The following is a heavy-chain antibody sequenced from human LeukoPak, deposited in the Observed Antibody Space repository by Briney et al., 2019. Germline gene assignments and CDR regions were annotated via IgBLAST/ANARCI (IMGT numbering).Heavy chain of an antibody. V-gene: IGHV1-2*02. Sequence: GLVKVSCKASGYTFTGYYMHWVRQAPGQGLEWMGWINSNSGGTNYAQKFQGRVTMTRDTSISTAYMELSRLRSDDTAVYYCARSPHILTGENFDYWGQGTLVTVSS. D-gene: IGHD3-9*01. CDR2: INSNSGGT. J-gene: IGHJ4*02. CDR3: ARSPHILTGENFDY. CDR1: GYTFTGYY.